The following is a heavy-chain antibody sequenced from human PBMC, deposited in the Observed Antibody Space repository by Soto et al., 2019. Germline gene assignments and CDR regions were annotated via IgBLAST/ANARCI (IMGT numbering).Heavy chain of an antibody. CDR3: ARQGFGELHGLVDV. CDR2: MGYNGFT. D-gene: IGHD3-10*01. Sequence: QVQLQESGPGLVKPSETLSLTCTISGGPMNNYYCSWFRQPRGQGLEWIGYMGYNGFTRYNPSVRGRVAISLDTAKNQFSLNLSSVTAADTALYYCARQGFGELHGLVDVWGQGITVTVSS. V-gene: IGHV4-59*08. J-gene: IGHJ6*02. CDR1: GGPMNNYY.